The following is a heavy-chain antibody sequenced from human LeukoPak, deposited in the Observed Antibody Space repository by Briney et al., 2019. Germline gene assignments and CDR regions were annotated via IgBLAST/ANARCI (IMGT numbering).Heavy chain of an antibody. CDR3: SSPIHNGDYDYYYGMEV. J-gene: IGHJ6*02. Sequence: GGSLRLSCAPSGFTFSDSTMHWVRQASGKGLEWVARMRSKANSYGTAYAASVKGRFTISRDDSKNTAYLQMNSLKTEDTAVYYCSSPIHNGDYDYYYGMEVWGQGTTVTVSS. V-gene: IGHV3-73*01. CDR2: MRSKANSYGT. CDR1: GFTFSDST. D-gene: IGHD4-17*01.